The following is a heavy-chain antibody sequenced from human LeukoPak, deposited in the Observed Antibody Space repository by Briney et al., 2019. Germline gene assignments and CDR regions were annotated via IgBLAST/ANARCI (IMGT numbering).Heavy chain of an antibody. CDR2: IYDSGST. Sequence: SETLSLTCTVSGASISSSSYYWGWIRQPPGKGLGWIGSIYDSGSTYYNPSLKSRVTISVDTTKNQFSLTLSSVTAADTAVYYCARVYYDSSGLPDYWGQGTLVTVSS. CDR3: ARVYYDSSGLPDY. V-gene: IGHV4-39*07. D-gene: IGHD3-22*01. J-gene: IGHJ4*03. CDR1: GASISSSSYY.